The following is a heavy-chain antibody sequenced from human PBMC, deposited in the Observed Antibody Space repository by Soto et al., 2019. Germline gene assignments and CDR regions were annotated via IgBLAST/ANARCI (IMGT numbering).Heavy chain of an antibody. Sequence: QVQLVQSGAEVKKPGASVKASCKASGYTFTSYYMHWVRQAPGQGLEWMGIINPSGSTSYAQKFQGRVTMTRDTSTSTVYMELSSLRSEDTAVYYCARVYCSGGSCYSIDYWGQGTLVTVSS. V-gene: IGHV1-46*03. D-gene: IGHD2-15*01. CDR1: GYTFTSYY. CDR3: ARVYCSGGSCYSIDY. CDR2: INPSGST. J-gene: IGHJ4*02.